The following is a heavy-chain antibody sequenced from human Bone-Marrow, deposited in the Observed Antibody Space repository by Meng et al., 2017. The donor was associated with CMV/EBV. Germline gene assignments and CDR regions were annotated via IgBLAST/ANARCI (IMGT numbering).Heavy chain of an antibody. J-gene: IGHJ4*02. V-gene: IGHV3-20*04. CDR1: GFTFSRYW. Sequence: GESLKISCAASGFTFSRYWMHWVRQAPGKGLVWVAGIDWSGGRTGYADSVKGRITISRDNAKNSLYLQMSSLRADDSALYYCARVGQRGMEEAGTIDYWGQGALVTVSS. CDR2: IDWSGGRT. D-gene: IGHD6-19*01. CDR3: ARVGQRGMEEAGTIDY.